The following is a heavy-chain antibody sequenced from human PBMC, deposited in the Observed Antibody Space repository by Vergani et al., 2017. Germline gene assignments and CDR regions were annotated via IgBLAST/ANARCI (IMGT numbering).Heavy chain of an antibody. D-gene: IGHD3-3*01. Sequence: QVQLQQWGAGLLKPSETLSLTCAVYGGSFSGYYWSWIRQPPGKGLEWIGEINHSGSTNYNPSLKSRVTISVDTSKNQFSLKLSSVTAADTAVYYCARVQELYDFWSGYRVRYYYDMDVWGKGTTVTVSS. CDR1: GGSFSGYY. CDR2: INHSGST. J-gene: IGHJ6*03. V-gene: IGHV4-34*01. CDR3: ARVQELYDFWSGYRVRYYYDMDV.